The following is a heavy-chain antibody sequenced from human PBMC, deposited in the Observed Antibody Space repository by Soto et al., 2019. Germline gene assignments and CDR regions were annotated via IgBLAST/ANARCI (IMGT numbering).Heavy chain of an antibody. CDR3: TTDSYSTIIIVRFDY. D-gene: IGHD3-22*01. CDR2: IKSKTDGGTT. Sequence: GGSLRLSCAASGFTFSSDAISWVRQAPGKGLEWVGRIKSKTDGGTTDYAEPVKGRFAISRDDSNNMVYLQMNSLKIEDTAVYYCTTDSYSTIIIVRFDYWGHGTLVTVSS. CDR1: GFTFSSDA. V-gene: IGHV3-15*01. J-gene: IGHJ4*01.